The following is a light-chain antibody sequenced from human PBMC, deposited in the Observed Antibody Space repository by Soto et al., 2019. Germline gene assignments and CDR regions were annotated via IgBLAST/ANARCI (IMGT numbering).Light chain of an antibody. Sequence: SVLTQPAYVSGSPGQSLTISCTGTSSDVGTYNYVAWYQQHPGKAPKLIIYEVSNRPSGVSNRFSGSKSGNTASLTISGLQAEDEADYYCSSYTSSTDYVFGTGTKVTVL. CDR3: SSYTSSTDYV. J-gene: IGLJ1*01. V-gene: IGLV2-14*01. CDR1: SSDVGTYNY. CDR2: EVS.